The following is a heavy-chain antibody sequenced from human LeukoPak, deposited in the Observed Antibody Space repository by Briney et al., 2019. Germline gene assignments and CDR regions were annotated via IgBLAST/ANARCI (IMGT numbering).Heavy chain of an antibody. D-gene: IGHD6-19*01. CDR2: ISGSGSFT. V-gene: IGHV3-23*01. Sequence: GGSLRLSCAASGFTFSTYAMNWVRQAPGEGLEWVSAISGSGSFTYYADSGKGRFTISRDNSKNTLFLQVNSLRAEDTAVYYCARDHSSGWYSDYFDYWGQGTLVTVSS. J-gene: IGHJ4*02. CDR3: ARDHSSGWYSDYFDY. CDR1: GFTFSTYA.